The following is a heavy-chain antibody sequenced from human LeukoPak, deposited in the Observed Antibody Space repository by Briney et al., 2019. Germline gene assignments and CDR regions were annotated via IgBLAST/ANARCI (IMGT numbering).Heavy chain of an antibody. J-gene: IGHJ4*02. CDR1: GGSISSSSYY. CDR2: IYYSGST. Sequence: SETLSLTCTVSGGSISSSSYYWGWIRQPPGKGLEWIGSIYYSGSTYYNPSLKSRVTISVDTSKNQFSLKLSSVTAADTAVYYCARLHPAPVELSWVMHEVVAASGDFDYWGQGTLVTVSS. D-gene: IGHD2-15*01. CDR3: ARLHPAPVELSWVMHEVVAASGDFDY. V-gene: IGHV4-39*01.